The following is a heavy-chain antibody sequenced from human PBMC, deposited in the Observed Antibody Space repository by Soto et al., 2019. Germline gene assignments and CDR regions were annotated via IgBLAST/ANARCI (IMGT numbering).Heavy chain of an antibody. J-gene: IGHJ4*02. Sequence: PGGSLRLSCAASGFTFSIYGMHWVRQAPGKGLEWVAVIWYDGSNKYYADSVKGRFTISRDNSKNTLYLQMNSLRAEDTAVYYCARAGSGYDFPLFDYWGQGTLVTVSS. CDR2: IWYDGSNK. CDR3: ARAGSGYDFPLFDY. CDR1: GFTFSIYG. V-gene: IGHV3-33*01. D-gene: IGHD5-12*01.